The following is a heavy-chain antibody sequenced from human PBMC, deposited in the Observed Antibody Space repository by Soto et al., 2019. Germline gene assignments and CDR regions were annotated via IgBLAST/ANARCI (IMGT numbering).Heavy chain of an antibody. CDR3: ARGRGIYCSSTSCYDAYYFDY. J-gene: IGHJ4*02. V-gene: IGHV1-46*01. D-gene: IGHD2-2*01. Sequence: QVQLVQSGAEVKKPGASVKVSCKASGYTFTSYYMHWVRQAPGQGLEWMGIINPSGGSTSYAQKFQGRIHITKDTSTSTVYMGLSSLRSEDTGVYYCARGRGIYCSSTSCYDAYYFDYWGQGTLVTVSS. CDR1: GYTFTSYY. CDR2: INPSGGST.